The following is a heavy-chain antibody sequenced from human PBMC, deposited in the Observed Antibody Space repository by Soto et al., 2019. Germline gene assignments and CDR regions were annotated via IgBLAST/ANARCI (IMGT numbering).Heavy chain of an antibody. V-gene: IGHV4-61*01. CDR3: ASMNILAGHAFDF. D-gene: IGHD3-9*01. CDR1: GDSVRNTNYY. Sequence: QVQLQESGPGLVKPSETLSLTCTVSGDSVRNTNYYWSWIRQPPGKGLEWIGYIYYTGATNYNPTLNSRVTLSLDTSKHQFSLQLNSLPTADTAGYSCASMNILAGHAFDFWGQGIMVTVSS. J-gene: IGHJ3*01. CDR2: IYYTGAT.